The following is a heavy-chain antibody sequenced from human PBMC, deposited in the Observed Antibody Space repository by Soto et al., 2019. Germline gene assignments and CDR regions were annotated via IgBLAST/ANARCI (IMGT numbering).Heavy chain of an antibody. CDR1: GYTFFTYG. V-gene: IGHV1-18*01. CDR3: ARKSSSSSWFDP. CDR2: ISTYDGNT. D-gene: IGHD6-19*01. J-gene: IGHJ5*02. Sequence: ASVKVSCKASGYTFFTYGITWVRQAPGQGLEWMGWISTYDGNTDYAQKLQGRVTMTTDTSTRTAYMELRRPRSDDTAFYYCARKSSSSSWFDPWGQGTLVTVSS.